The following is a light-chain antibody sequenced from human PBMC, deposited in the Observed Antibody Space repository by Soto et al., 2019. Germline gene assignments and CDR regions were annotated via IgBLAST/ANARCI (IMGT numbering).Light chain of an antibody. J-gene: IGKJ1*01. Sequence: EVVLTQSPATLSWSPGERATLSCRASQSVSSSYLAWYQQKPGQAPRLLIYGASSRATGIPDRFSGSESGTDFTLTISSLEPEDFAVYYCQQYGRSPGTFGQGTRVEIK. V-gene: IGKV3-20*01. CDR1: QSVSSSY. CDR2: GAS. CDR3: QQYGRSPGT.